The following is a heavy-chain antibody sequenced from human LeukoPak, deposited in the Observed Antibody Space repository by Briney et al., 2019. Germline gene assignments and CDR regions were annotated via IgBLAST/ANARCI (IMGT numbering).Heavy chain of an antibody. Sequence: SETLSLTCTVSGGAIRSYYWSWIRQPPGKGLEWIGYISYSGSTNYNPSLKSRVTISVDTSRNQFSLKLSSVTAADTAVYYCARRNFGDYDHYFDYWGQGTLVTVSS. CDR2: ISYSGST. J-gene: IGHJ4*02. D-gene: IGHD4-17*01. CDR3: ARRNFGDYDHYFDY. CDR1: GGAIRSYY. V-gene: IGHV4-59*08.